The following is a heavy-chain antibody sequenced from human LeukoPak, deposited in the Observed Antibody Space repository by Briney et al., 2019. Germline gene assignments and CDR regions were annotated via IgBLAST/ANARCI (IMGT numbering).Heavy chain of an antibody. J-gene: IGHJ5*02. CDR3: ARQEIWFGELNWFDP. Sequence: SETLSLTCTVSGGSISSSSYYWGWIRQPPGKGLEWIGSIYYSGSTYYNPSLKSRVTISVDTSKNQFSLKLSSVTATDTAVYYCARQEIWFGELNWFDPWGQGTLVTVSS. CDR2: IYYSGST. CDR1: GGSISSSSYY. V-gene: IGHV4-39*01. D-gene: IGHD3-10*01.